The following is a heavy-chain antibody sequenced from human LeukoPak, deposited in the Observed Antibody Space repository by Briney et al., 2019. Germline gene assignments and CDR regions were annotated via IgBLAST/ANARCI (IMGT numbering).Heavy chain of an antibody. J-gene: IGHJ6*03. CDR1: GYTFTGYY. CDR3: ARDVGTAMVIGYYYMDV. CDR2: INPNSGGT. D-gene: IGHD5-18*01. Sequence: ASVKVSCKASGYTFTGYYIHWVRQAPGQGLEWMGWINPNSGGTNYAQKLQGRVTMTTDTSTSTAYMELRSLRSDDTAVYYCARDVGTAMVIGYYYMDVWGKGTTVTVSS. V-gene: IGHV1-2*02.